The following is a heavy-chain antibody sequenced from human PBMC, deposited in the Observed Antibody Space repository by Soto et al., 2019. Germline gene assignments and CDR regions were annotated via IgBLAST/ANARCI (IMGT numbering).Heavy chain of an antibody. J-gene: IGHJ6*02. D-gene: IGHD3-22*01. CDR3: ARDSNYDSSGYQNYYYYGMDV. V-gene: IGHV4-59*06. CDR2: IYYSGST. CDR1: CSSISSYY. Sequence: SEALSLTCTVFCSSISSYYWSWVRQHPGKGLEWIGYIYYSGSTYYNPSLKSRVTISVDTSKNQFSLKLSSVTAADTAVYYCARDSNYDSSGYQNYYYYGMDVWGQGTTVTVSS.